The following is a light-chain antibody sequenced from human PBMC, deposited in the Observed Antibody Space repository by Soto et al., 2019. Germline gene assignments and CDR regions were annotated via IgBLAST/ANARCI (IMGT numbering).Light chain of an antibody. Sequence: QSVLTQPASVSGSPGQSITISCTGTSSDVGGYRYVSWYQQHPGKAPKLLIFEVSNRPSGVSNRFSGSKSANTASLTISGLQAEDEADYYCSSYASSGTVFGGGTKVTVL. CDR1: SSDVGGYRY. CDR2: EVS. V-gene: IGLV2-14*01. CDR3: SSYASSGTV. J-gene: IGLJ3*02.